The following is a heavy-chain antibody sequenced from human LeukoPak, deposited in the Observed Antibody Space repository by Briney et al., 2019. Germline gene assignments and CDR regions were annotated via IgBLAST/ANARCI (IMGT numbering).Heavy chain of an antibody. CDR3: ARTRYDILTGYYPKSFDY. D-gene: IGHD3-9*01. CDR1: GFTFSSYD. CDR2: IGIAGDT. V-gene: IGHV3-13*01. J-gene: IGHJ4*02. Sequence: GGSLRLSCAASGFTFSSYDMHWVRQSTEKGLEWVSGIGIAGDTYHVGSVKGRFAISRENAKNSLYLQMNSLRAGDTAVYYCARTRYDILTGYYPKSFDYWGQGTLVTVSS.